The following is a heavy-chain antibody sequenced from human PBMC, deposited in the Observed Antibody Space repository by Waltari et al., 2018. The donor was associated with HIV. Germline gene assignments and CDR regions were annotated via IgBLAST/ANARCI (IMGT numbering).Heavy chain of an antibody. CDR1: GYTFTDYY. J-gene: IGHJ4*02. V-gene: IGHV1-2*02. D-gene: IGHD3-22*01. Sequence: QVQLVQSGAEVKKPGASVKVSCKASGYTFTDYYMHWVRQAPGQGLEGLGWINPNSGNTIYAQNLQGRVSMTRYTSIRTAYMELSRLRSDDTAVYYCARDLIFYYDTSDYYPFDYWGQGTLVTVSS. CDR3: ARDLIFYYDTSDYYPFDY. CDR2: INPNSGNT.